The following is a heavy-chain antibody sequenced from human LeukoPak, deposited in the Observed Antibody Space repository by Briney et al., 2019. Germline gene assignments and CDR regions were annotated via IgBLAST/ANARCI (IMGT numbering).Heavy chain of an antibody. D-gene: IGHD3-22*01. CDR1: GFTFDDHG. CDR2: IKQDGSEK. CDR3: ARDRRDSSGYYYVLWGLSGLDY. V-gene: IGHV3-7*01. J-gene: IGHJ4*02. Sequence: GGSLRLSCAASGFTFDDHGMSWVRQAPGKGLEWVANIKQDGSEKYYVDSVKGRFTISRDNAKNSLYLQMNSLRAEDTAVYYCARDRRDSSGYYYVLWGLSGLDYWGQGTLVTVSS.